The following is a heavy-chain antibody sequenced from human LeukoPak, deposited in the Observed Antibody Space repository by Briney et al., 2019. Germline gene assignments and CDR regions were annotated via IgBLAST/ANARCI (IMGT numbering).Heavy chain of an antibody. CDR2: ISGSGGST. D-gene: IGHD4-23*01. CDR1: GFTFSGYA. J-gene: IGHJ4*02. Sequence: GGSLRLSCAASGFTFSGYAMSWVRQAPGKGLEWVSAISGSGGSTYYADSVKGRFTISRDNSKNSVYLQMNSLRAEDTAVYYCTRDEGATVATYRFDFWGRGTLVTVSS. CDR3: TRDEGATVATYRFDF. V-gene: IGHV3-23*01.